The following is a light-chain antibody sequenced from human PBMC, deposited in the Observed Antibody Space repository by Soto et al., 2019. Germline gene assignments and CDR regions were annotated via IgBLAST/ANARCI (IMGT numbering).Light chain of an antibody. CDR1: QSVSYW. CDR3: QHYNTYSKT. Sequence: DIQMTQSPSTLSTSVGASVTITCRASQSVSYWLAWYQQKPGKAPNLLIYDASILASGVPSRFSGSGFGPEFTITISSLQPDDSAIYYCQHYNTYSKTFGPGTKVQIK. J-gene: IGKJ3*01. V-gene: IGKV1-5*01. CDR2: DAS.